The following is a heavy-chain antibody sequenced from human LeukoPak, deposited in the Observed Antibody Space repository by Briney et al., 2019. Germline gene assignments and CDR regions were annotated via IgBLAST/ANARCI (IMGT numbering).Heavy chain of an antibody. Sequence: SETLSLTCTVSGYSISSGYYWGWIRQPPGKGLEWIGSIYHSGSTYYNPSLKSRVTISVDTSKNQFSLRLNSVTAADTAVYYCARDYSGSYYGWFDPWGQGTLVTVSS. J-gene: IGHJ5*02. CDR1: GYSISSGYY. V-gene: IGHV4-38-2*02. CDR3: ARDYSGSYYGWFDP. D-gene: IGHD1-26*01. CDR2: IYHSGST.